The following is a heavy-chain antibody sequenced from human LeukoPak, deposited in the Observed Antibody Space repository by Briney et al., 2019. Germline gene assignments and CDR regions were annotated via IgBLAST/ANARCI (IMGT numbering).Heavy chain of an antibody. CDR1: GGSISSGGHY. V-gene: IGHV4-61*02. D-gene: IGHD6-6*01. CDR3: ARGIAARAFDY. CDR2: ISSTGST. Sequence: PSETLSLTCTVSGGSISSGGHYWSWIRQPAGKGLEYLGRISSTGSTNYNPSLRSRVTISADTSKNHFSLKLSSVTAADTAVYYCARGIAARAFDYWGQGTLVTVSS. J-gene: IGHJ4*02.